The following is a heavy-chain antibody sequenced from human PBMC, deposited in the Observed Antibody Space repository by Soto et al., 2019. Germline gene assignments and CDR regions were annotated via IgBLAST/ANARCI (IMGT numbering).Heavy chain of an antibody. CDR2: IWNDGSNK. V-gene: IGHV3-33*01. Sequence: GGSLRLSCAASGFTFSTYGMHWVRQAPGKGLEWVAVIWNDGSNKYYVDSVKGRFTISRDNSKNTLYLQMNSLRAEDTAVYYCARVFTYYYDSSGYFQRRGAFDIWGHGTMVTVSS. J-gene: IGHJ3*02. D-gene: IGHD3-22*01. CDR3: ARVFTYYYDSSGYFQRRGAFDI. CDR1: GFTFSTYG.